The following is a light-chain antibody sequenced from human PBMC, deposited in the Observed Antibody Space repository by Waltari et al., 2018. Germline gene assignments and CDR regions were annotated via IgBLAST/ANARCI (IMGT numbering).Light chain of an antibody. CDR3: VLYMGSGISV. CDR2: STN. CDR1: SGSVSTSYY. J-gene: IGLJ3*02. Sequence: QTVVTQEPSFSVSPGGTITLTCGLNSGSVSTSYYPSWYQQTPGQAPRTLIYSTNTRSSGVPDRFSGSILGNRAALTITGAQADDESDYHCVLYMGSGISVFGGGTK. V-gene: IGLV8-61*01.